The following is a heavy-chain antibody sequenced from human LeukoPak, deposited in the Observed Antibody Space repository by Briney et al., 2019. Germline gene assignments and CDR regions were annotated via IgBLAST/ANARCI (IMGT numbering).Heavy chain of an antibody. V-gene: IGHV3-13*05. J-gene: IGHJ6*04. CDR1: VFTFSSYD. CDR3: ARGALQQWLRPYYYYGMDV. D-gene: IGHD6-19*01. Sequence: GGSLRLSSAASVFTFSSYDMHWVRPATGEGLEWVSVIGTAGDPYYPGSVKGRFTISRENAKNSLYLQMNSLRAGDTAVYYCARGALQQWLRPYYYYGMDVWGKGTTVTVSS. CDR2: IGTAGDP.